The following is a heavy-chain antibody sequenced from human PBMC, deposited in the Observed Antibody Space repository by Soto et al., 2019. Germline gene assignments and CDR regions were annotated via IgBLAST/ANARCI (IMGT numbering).Heavy chain of an antibody. Sequence: SETLSLTCTVSGGSISSYYWSWIRQPPGKGLEWIGYIYYSGSTNYNPSLKSRVTISVDTSKNQFSLKLSSVTAADTAVYYCARDGYYDSINYWGQGTLVTVSS. V-gene: IGHV4-59*01. CDR3: ARDGYYDSINY. D-gene: IGHD3-22*01. CDR2: IYYSGST. CDR1: GGSISSYY. J-gene: IGHJ4*02.